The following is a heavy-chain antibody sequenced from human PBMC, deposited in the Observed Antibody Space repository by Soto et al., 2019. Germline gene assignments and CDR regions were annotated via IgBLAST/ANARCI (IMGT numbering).Heavy chain of an antibody. V-gene: IGHV3-33*01. CDR3: ARAYWGELSVYFDY. D-gene: IGHD3-16*02. Sequence: QVQLVESGGGVVQPGRSLRLSCAASGFTLSTYGMHWVRQAPGKGLEWVAVIWYDGNNKYYADSVKGRFTISRDSSKNTVYLQMNSLRAEDTAVYYCARAYWGELSVYFDYWGQGTLVTVSS. CDR1: GFTLSTYG. J-gene: IGHJ4*02. CDR2: IWYDGNNK.